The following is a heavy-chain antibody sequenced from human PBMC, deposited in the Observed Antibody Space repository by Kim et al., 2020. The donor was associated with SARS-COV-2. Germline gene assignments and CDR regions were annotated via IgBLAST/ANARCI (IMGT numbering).Heavy chain of an antibody. CDR2: INQDGSGK. V-gene: IGHV3-7*01. J-gene: IGHJ5*02. D-gene: IGHD5-18*01. CDR1: GFTFSTYW. Sequence: GGSLRLSCAASGFTFSTYWMIWVRQAPGKGLEWVANINQDGSGKYYVDSVKGRFTIFRDNAKNSLYLQMNSLRAEDTAVYYFAGAVDTARFDPWGQGTLVTVSS. CDR3: AGAVDTARFDP.